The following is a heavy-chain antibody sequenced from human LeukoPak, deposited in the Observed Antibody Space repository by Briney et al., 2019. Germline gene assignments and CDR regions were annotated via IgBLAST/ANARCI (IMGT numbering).Heavy chain of an antibody. V-gene: IGHV1-18*01. CDR1: GYTYTPYG. CDR2: ISVYNGKT. D-gene: IGHD3-10*01. CDR3: ARGGEGPYGNYAPDS. Sequence: ASVKVSCKSSGYTYTPYGITWVRQAPAQGLEWMGWISVYNGKTKYAQKLQGRVIMTADTSTTTAYMELWSLRGDDTAIYYCARGGEGPYGNYAPDSWGQGTLVTVSS. J-gene: IGHJ5*01.